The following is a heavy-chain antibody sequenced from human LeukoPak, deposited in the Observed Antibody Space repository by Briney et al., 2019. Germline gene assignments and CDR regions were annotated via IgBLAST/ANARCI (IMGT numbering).Heavy chain of an antibody. V-gene: IGHV3-23*01. D-gene: IGHD4-17*01. CDR1: GFTFSSYA. J-gene: IGHJ4*02. Sequence: PGGSLTLSCAASGFTFSSYAMSWVRQAPGQGLEWVSVIRGSGGSTYYGDSVKGRLTISRDNPKNTLYLQMHSLRAEDTAVYFCARAYDYGDYVVGYYFDYWGQGTLVTVSS. CDR3: ARAYDYGDYVVGYYFDY. CDR2: IRGSGGST.